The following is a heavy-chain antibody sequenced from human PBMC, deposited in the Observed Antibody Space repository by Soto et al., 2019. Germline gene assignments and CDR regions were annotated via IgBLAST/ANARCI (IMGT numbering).Heavy chain of an antibody. V-gene: IGHV3-30*18. CDR3: AKDRKSLHSGWDLNWFDP. CDR1: DFTFSSYG. J-gene: IGHJ5*02. CDR2: ISYDGSNK. D-gene: IGHD6-19*01. Sequence: GGSLGLSCGASDFTFSSYGMHWVRQAPGKGLEWVAVISYDGSNKYYADSVKGRFTISRDNSKNTLYLQMNSLRAEDTAVYYCAKDRKSLHSGWDLNWFDPWGQGTLVTVSS.